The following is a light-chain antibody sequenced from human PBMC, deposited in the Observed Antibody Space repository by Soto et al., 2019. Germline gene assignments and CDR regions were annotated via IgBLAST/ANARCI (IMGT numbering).Light chain of an antibody. CDR2: EVT. Sequence: QSVLTQPPSASGSPGQSVTISCTGTSSDVGGHNYVSWYQQYPGRAPKLMIYEVTKRPSGVPDRFSGSKSGNTASLTVSGLQAEDEAGYYCSSYAASNNFYFVFGGGTKLTVL. CDR3: SSYAASNNFYFV. CDR1: SSDVGGHNY. J-gene: IGLJ3*02. V-gene: IGLV2-8*01.